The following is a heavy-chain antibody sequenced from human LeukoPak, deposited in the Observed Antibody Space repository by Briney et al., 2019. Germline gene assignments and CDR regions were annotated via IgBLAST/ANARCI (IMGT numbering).Heavy chain of an antibody. Sequence: ASVKVSCKASGYTFTSYDINWVRQATGQGLEWMGWMNPNSGNTGYAQKFQGRVTMTRNTSISTAYMELSSLRSEDTAVYYCARGSGNSGCRRKTGNYYFDYWGQGTLVTVSS. CDR3: ARGSGNSGCRRKTGNYYFDY. CDR2: MNPNSGNT. J-gene: IGHJ4*02. V-gene: IGHV1-8*01. D-gene: IGHD5-12*01. CDR1: GYTFTSYD.